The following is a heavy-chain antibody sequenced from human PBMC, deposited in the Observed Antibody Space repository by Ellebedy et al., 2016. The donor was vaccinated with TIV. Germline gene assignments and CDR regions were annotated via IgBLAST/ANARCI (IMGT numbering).Heavy chain of an antibody. CDR1: GYTFTSYY. V-gene: IGHV1-46*01. Sequence: ASVKVSCXTSGYTFTSYYLHWVRQAPGQGLEWMGIINPRGGSTNSAQKFQGRVTMTRDTSTSTVYMDLSSLGSDDTAVYYCARDMGEGGFFDHWGQGTLVTVSS. J-gene: IGHJ4*02. D-gene: IGHD3-16*01. CDR3: ARDMGEGGFFDH. CDR2: INPRGGST.